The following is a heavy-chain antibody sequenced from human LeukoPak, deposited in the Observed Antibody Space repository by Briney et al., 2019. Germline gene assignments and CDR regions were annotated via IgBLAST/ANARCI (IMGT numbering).Heavy chain of an antibody. CDR2: ISSSSGHI. V-gene: IGHV3-21*01. CDR1: GFAFSNYN. CDR3: ARDLNWETY. D-gene: IGHD7-27*01. Sequence: PGGSLRLSCAVSGFAFSNYNMNWVRQAPGKGLEWVASISSSSGHIHYADSVKGRFTISRDNAKNSLYLQMNSLRAEDTAVYYCARDLNWETYWGQGTLVSVSS. J-gene: IGHJ4*02.